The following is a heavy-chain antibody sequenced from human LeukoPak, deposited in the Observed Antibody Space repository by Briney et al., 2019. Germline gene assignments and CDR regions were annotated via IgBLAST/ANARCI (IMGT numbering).Heavy chain of an antibody. CDR3: ARALGYCSGGSCTRGYNWFDP. CDR1: GGSISSSDYY. Sequence: SETLSLTCTVSGGSISSSDYYWGWIRQPPGKGLEWIGSIYYGGSTYYNPSLKSRVTISVDTSMNQFSLKLSFVTTADTAVYYCARALGYCSGGSCTRGYNWFDPWGQGTLVTVSS. V-gene: IGHV4-39*01. J-gene: IGHJ5*02. CDR2: IYYGGST. D-gene: IGHD2-15*01.